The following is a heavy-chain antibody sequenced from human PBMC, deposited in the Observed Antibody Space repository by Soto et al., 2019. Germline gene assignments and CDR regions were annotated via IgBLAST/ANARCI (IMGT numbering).Heavy chain of an antibody. Sequence: SETLSLTCTVSGGSISSGGYYWSWIRQHPGKGLEWIGYIYYSGSTYYNPSLKSRVTISVDTSKNQFSLKLSSVTAADTAVYYCARWLDSRYYYYGMDVWGQGTTVTVSS. CDR2: IYYSGST. J-gene: IGHJ6*02. CDR1: GGSISSGGYY. V-gene: IGHV4-31*03. CDR3: ARWLDSRYYYYGMDV. D-gene: IGHD2-21*01.